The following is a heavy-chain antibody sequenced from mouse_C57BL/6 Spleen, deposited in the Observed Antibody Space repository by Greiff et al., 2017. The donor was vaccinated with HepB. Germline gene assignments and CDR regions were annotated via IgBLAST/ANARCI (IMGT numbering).Heavy chain of an antibody. CDR2: IDPENGDT. Sequence: VQLQQSGAELVRPGASVKLSCTASGFNIKDDYMHWVKQRPEQGLEWIGWIDPENGDTEYASKFQGKATITADTSSNTADLQLSSLTSEDTAVYYCTTEGGYYYGSRTRDYFDYWGQGTTLTVSS. CDR1: GFNIKDDY. D-gene: IGHD1-1*01. J-gene: IGHJ2*01. CDR3: TTEGGYYYGSRTRDYFDY. V-gene: IGHV14-4*01.